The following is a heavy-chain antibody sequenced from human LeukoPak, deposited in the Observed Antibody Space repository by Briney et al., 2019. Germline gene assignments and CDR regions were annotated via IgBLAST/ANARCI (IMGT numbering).Heavy chain of an antibody. CDR3: ARDRLLEDRDYYYYYYMDV. V-gene: IGHV1-18*01. D-gene: IGHD1-1*01. J-gene: IGHJ6*03. CDR2: ISAYNGNT. Sequence: ASVKVSCKASGYTFTSYGISWVRQAPGQGLEWMGWISAYNGNTNYAQKLQGRVTMTTDTSTSTAYMELRSLRSEDTAVYYCARDRLLEDRDYYYYYYMDVWGKGTTVTVSS. CDR1: GYTFTSYG.